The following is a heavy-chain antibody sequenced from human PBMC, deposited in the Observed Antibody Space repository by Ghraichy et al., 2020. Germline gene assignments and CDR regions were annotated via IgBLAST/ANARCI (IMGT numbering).Heavy chain of an antibody. CDR1: GFTFSSYW. J-gene: IGHJ4*02. D-gene: IGHD6-19*01. V-gene: IGHV3-74*01. Sequence: GGSLRLSCAASGFTFSSYWMHWVRQAPGKGLVWVSRINSDGSSTSYADSVKGRFTISRDNAKNTLYLQMNSLRAEDTAVYYCARVTSGCLFDYWGQGTLVTVSS. CDR3: ARVTSGCLFDY. CDR2: INSDGSST.